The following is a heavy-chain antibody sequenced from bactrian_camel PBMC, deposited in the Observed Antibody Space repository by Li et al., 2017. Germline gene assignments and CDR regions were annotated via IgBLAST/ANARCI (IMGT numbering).Heavy chain of an antibody. CDR1: GFTFSIHG. Sequence: QVQLVESGGGLVQPGGSLRLSCAASGFTFSIHGMSWVRQAPGKGLEWVSLINTGGGITFYADSVKGRFTISRDNANNTVHLQLNSLKTDDTAMYCCAKAGAKYDGVGYYGMDSWGKGTQVTV. CDR2: INTGGGIT. D-gene: IGHD3*01. V-gene: IGHV3S1*01. J-gene: IGHJ7*01.